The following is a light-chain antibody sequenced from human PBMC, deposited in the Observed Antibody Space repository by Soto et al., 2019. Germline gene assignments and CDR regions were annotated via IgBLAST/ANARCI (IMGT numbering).Light chain of an antibody. Sequence: ELVLTQSPCILSLSPGESATLSCRASQSVSSSYLAWYQQKPGQAPRLLISAAYSRASGIPGRFSGSGSGTDFTLTIRRLEPEDFAVYYCQHYGGPFTFGPGTKVDIK. CDR3: QHYGGPFT. CDR2: AAY. V-gene: IGKV3-20*01. J-gene: IGKJ3*01. CDR1: QSVSSSY.